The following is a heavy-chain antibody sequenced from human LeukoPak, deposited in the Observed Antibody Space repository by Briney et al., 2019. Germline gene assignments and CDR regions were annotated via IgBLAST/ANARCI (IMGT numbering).Heavy chain of an antibody. CDR3: ARTQIAAAGNY. J-gene: IGHJ4*02. CDR1: GGSISSGGYS. V-gene: IGHV4-30-2*01. CDR2: IYHSGST. D-gene: IGHD6-13*01. Sequence: PSETLSLTCAVSGGSISSGGYSWSWIRQPPGKGLEWIGYIYHSGSTYYNPSLKSRVTISVDTSKNQFSLKLSSVTAADTAVYHCARTQIAAAGNYWGQGTLVTVSS.